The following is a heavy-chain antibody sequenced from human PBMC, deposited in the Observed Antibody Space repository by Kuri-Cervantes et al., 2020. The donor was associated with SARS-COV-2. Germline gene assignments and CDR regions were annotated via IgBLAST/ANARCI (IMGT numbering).Heavy chain of an antibody. D-gene: IGHD7-27*01. J-gene: IGHJ4*02. CDR1: GFTFSSYG. Sequence: LKISCAASGFTFSSYGMHWVRQAPGKGLEWVAVISYDGSNKYYADSVKGRFTISRDNSKNTLYLQMNSLRAEDTAVYYCARDLRLGKSLDYWGQGTLVTVSS. CDR2: ISYDGSNK. CDR3: ARDLRLGKSLDY. V-gene: IGHV3-30*03.